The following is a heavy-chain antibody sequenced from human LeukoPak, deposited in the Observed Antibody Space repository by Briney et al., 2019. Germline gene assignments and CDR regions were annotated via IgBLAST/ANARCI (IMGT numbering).Heavy chain of an antibody. J-gene: IGHJ4*02. V-gene: IGHV4-38-2*01. CDR2: IYRSGNT. D-gene: IGHD5-24*01. CDR3: ARSAHGYSLGRYYFVY. Sequence: SETLSLTCAVSGYSISSGYYWGWIRPPPGKGLEWIGAIYRSGNTYYNPSLKSRVTISVDTSKNQFSLKLSSVTAAGTAAYYCARSAHGYSLGRYYFVYSGQGTLFTVSS. CDR1: GYSISSGYY.